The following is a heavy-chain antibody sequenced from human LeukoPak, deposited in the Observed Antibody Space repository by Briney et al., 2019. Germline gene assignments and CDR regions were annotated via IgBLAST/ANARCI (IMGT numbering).Heavy chain of an antibody. CDR2: ISSSGSGDNT. Sequence: PGGSLRLSCAASGVTLSSFAMSWARQAPGKGLEWVSGISSSGSGDNTYYAASVKGRFTISRDNSKNTLYLRMDSVRAEDTAVYYCAKEVYGSGSYYKDYFDYWGQGTLVTVSS. D-gene: IGHD3-10*01. CDR3: AKEVYGSGSYYKDYFDY. CDR1: GVTLSSFA. V-gene: IGHV3-23*01. J-gene: IGHJ4*02.